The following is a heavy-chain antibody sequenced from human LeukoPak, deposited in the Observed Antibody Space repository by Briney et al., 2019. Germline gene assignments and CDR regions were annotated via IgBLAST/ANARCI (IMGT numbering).Heavy chain of an antibody. CDR1: GGSISSYY. V-gene: IGHV4-4*07. J-gene: IGHJ6*03. D-gene: IGHD3-10*01. CDR2: IYTSGRT. CDR3: ARFYGSGSYSPRGDYYYYMDI. Sequence: SSETLSLTCIVSGGSISSYYWSWIRQPAGKGLEWIGRIYTSGRTNYNPSLKSRVTMSVDTSKNQFSLKLSSVTAADTAVYYCARFYGSGSYSPRGDYYYYMDIWGKGTTVTISS.